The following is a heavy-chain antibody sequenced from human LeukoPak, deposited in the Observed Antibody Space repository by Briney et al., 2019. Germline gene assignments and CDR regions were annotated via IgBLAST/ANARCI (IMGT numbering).Heavy chain of an antibody. CDR1: GFTFSSYS. Sequence: GGSLRLSCAASGFTFSSYSMSWFRQAPGKGLEWVSAISGSGGSTYYADSLKGRFTISRDNSKNTLYLQMNSLTAEDTAVYYCAKDRGMYSSSSFDYWGQGTLVTVSS. V-gene: IGHV3-23*01. CDR3: AKDRGMYSSSSFDY. D-gene: IGHD6-6*01. CDR2: ISGSGGST. J-gene: IGHJ4*02.